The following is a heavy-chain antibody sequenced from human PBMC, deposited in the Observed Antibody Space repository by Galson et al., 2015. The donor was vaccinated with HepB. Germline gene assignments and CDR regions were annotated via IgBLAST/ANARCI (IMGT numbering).Heavy chain of an antibody. V-gene: IGHV3-11*06. Sequence: SLRLSCAASGFTFSDYYMSWIRQAPGKGLEWVSYISSSSSYTNYADSVKGRFTISRDNAKNSLYLQMNSLRAEDTAVYYCARVHSTIFGVVIIPGYYYFDYWGQGTLVTVSS. J-gene: IGHJ4*02. CDR3: ARVHSTIFGVVIIPGYYYFDY. CDR1: GFTFSDYY. CDR2: ISSSSSYT. D-gene: IGHD3-3*01.